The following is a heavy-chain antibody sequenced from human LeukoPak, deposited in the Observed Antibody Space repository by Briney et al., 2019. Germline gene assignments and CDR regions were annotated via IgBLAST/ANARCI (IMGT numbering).Heavy chain of an antibody. J-gene: IGHJ4*02. D-gene: IGHD3-22*01. CDR3: ARHRYYYDSSGYYSPYFDY. Sequence: SETLSLTCTVSGGFISSYYWSWIRQPPGKGLERIGYIYYSGSTNYNPSLKSRVTISVDTSKNQFSLKLSSVTAADTAVYYCARHRYYYDSSGYYSPYFDYWGQGTLVTVSS. CDR1: GGFISSYY. V-gene: IGHV4-59*08. CDR2: IYYSGST.